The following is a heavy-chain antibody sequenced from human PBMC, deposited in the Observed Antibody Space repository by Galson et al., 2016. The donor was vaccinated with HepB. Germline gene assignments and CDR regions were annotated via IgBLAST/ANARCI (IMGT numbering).Heavy chain of an antibody. CDR3: ARDRGGGAPKFVIFDY. Sequence: SLRLSCAASGFTFSSYSMHWVRQAPGKGLEWVSSISYSSSYMPYADAVKGRFTISRDNAKNLLYLQMNSLGAEDTAVYFCARDRGGGAPKFVIFDYWGQGTLVTVSS. CDR1: GFTFSSYS. J-gene: IGHJ4*02. D-gene: IGHD3-16*01. CDR2: ISYSSSYM. V-gene: IGHV3-21*01.